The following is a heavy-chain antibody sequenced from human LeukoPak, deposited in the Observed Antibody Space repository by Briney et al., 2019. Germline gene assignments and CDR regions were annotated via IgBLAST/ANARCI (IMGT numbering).Heavy chain of an antibody. V-gene: IGHV4-59*12. CDR3: ASADHSGYDYSFDY. CDR1: GGSISSYY. Sequence: SETLSLTCTVSGGSISSYYWSWIRQPPGKGLEWIGYIYYSGSTNYNPSLKSRVTISIDTSKNQFSLKVISMTAADTAVYYCASADHSGYDYSFDYWGQGTLVTVSS. D-gene: IGHD5-12*01. CDR2: IYYSGST. J-gene: IGHJ4*02.